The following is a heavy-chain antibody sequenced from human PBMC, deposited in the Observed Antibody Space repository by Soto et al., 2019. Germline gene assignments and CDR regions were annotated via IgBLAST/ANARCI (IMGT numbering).Heavy chain of an antibody. CDR1: GGSISSGDYY. J-gene: IGHJ6*02. Sequence: QVQLQESGPGLVKPSQTLSLTCSVSGGSISSGDYYWNWIRQPPGKGLEWIGHIYYSGSTYYNTSLKIRSTTSLDTSTNQSSPQLTSVTAADTAVYYCAGPPTAGSYYDRGSYYCYSAMDVWGQGTTVTVSS. CDR2: IYYSGST. V-gene: IGHV4-30-4*01. CDR3: AGPPTAGSYYDRGSYYCYSAMDV. D-gene: IGHD3-10*01.